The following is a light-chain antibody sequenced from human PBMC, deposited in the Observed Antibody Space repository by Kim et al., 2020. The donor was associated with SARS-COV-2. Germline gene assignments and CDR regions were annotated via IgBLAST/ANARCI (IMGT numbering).Light chain of an antibody. J-gene: IGKJ1*01. CDR2: GAS. CDR3: QQYNNWPPWT. Sequence: EIVMTQSPATLSVSPGERATLSCRASQSVNTNLAWFQQKPGQAPRLLIYGASTRATGIPARFSGSGSGTEFTLTISSLQSDDFALYYCQQYNNWPPWTFGQGTKVDIK. V-gene: IGKV3-15*01. CDR1: QSVNTN.